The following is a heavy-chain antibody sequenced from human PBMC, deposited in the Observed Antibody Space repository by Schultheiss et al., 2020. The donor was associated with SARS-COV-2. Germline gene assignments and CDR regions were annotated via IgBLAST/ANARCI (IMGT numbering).Heavy chain of an antibody. CDR1: GFTFSSYS. D-gene: IGHD3-16*01. J-gene: IGHJ4*02. V-gene: IGHV3-30*12. CDR2: ISYDGSNK. CDR3: ARERGTEPPHYFDY. Sequence: GGSLRLSCAASGFTFSSYSMNWVRQAPGKGLEWVAVISYDGSNKYYADSVKGRFTISRDNSKNTLYLQMNSLRAEDTAVYYCARERGTEPPHYFDYWGQGTLVTVSS.